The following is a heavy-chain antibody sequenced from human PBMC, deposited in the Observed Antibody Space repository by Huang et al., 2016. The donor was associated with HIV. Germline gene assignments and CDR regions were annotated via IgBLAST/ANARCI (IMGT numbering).Heavy chain of an antibody. CDR3: AREIMISFGGPFDP. Sequence: QVQLHQWGAGLLKPSETLSLTCAVYGGSFSSYYWNWIRQSPGKGLEWIGQITHRGTTTYNPSLKRRVPMSVDTSKNQFSLKLNAVTAADTAVYYCAREIMISFGGPFDPWGQGTLVTVSS. V-gene: IGHV4-34*01. J-gene: IGHJ5*02. CDR2: ITHRGTT. CDR1: GGSFSSYY. D-gene: IGHD3-16*01.